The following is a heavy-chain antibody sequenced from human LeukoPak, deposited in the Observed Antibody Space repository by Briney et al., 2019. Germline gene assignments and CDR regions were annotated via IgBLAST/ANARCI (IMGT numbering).Heavy chain of an antibody. J-gene: IGHJ5*02. D-gene: IGHD2-15*01. Sequence: ASVKVSCKASGYTFTSYGISWVRQAPGQGLEWMGWMNPNGGNTGYAQKFQGRVTMTRNTSISTAYMELSSLRSEDTAVYYCARGRDIVVVVAASFDPWGQGTLVTVSS. V-gene: IGHV1-8*02. CDR1: GYTFTSYG. CDR3: ARGRDIVVVVAASFDP. CDR2: MNPNGGNT.